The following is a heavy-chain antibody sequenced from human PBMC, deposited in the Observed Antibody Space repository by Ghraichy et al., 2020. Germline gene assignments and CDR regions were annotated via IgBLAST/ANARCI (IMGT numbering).Heavy chain of an antibody. V-gene: IGHV1-18*04. CDR1: GYTFTSYG. CDR2: ISAYNGNT. Sequence: ASVKVSCKASGYTFTSYGISWVRQAPGQGLEWMGWISAYNGNTNYAQKLQGRVTMTTDTSTSTAYMELRSLRSDDTAVYYCARAVLWPPGGGYFDYWGQGTLVTVSS. J-gene: IGHJ4*02. D-gene: IGHD3-10*01. CDR3: ARAVLWPPGGGYFDY.